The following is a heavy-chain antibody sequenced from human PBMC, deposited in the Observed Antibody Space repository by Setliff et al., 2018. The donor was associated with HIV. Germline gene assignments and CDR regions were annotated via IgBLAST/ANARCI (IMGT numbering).Heavy chain of an antibody. CDR2: IIPIFGTA. Sequence: SVKVSCKASGGTFSSYAISWVRQAPGQGLEWMGGIIPIFGTANYAQKFQGRVTITTDESTSTAYMELSSLRSEDTAVYYCARDGIPASYYYDSSGKPEAYNWFDPWGQGTLVTVSS. J-gene: IGHJ5*02. D-gene: IGHD3-22*01. CDR1: GGTFSSYA. V-gene: IGHV1-69*05. CDR3: ARDGIPASYYYDSSGKPEAYNWFDP.